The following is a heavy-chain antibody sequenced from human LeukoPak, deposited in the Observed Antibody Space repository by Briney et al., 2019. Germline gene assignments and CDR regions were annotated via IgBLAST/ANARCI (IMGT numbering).Heavy chain of an antibody. CDR3: AKDEAAAGTGYFYYYYMDV. D-gene: IGHD6-13*01. J-gene: IGHJ6*03. V-gene: IGHV3-23*01. CDR1: GFTFSNYA. CDR2: FSTTGGST. Sequence: PGGSLRLSCAASGFTFSNYAMSWVRQAPGKGLEWVSSFSTTGGSTYYADSVKGRFTISRDNSKNTLYLQMNTLRAEDTAVYYCAKDEAAAGTGYFYYYYMDVWGKGTTVTVSS.